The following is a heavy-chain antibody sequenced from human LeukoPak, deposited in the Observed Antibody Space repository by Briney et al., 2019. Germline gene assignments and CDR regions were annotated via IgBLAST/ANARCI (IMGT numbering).Heavy chain of an antibody. J-gene: IGHJ6*03. CDR3: AREKDGYCSSTSCREVNDYYYYYYMDV. CDR1: GGSISSYY. D-gene: IGHD2-2*01. V-gene: IGHV4-59*01. Sequence: PSETLSLTCTVSGGSISSYYWSWIRQPPGKGLEWIGYIYYSGSTNYNPSLKSRVTISVDTSKNQFSLKLSSVTAADTAVYYCAREKDGYCSSTSCREVNDYYYYYYMDVWGKGTTVTISS. CDR2: IYYSGST.